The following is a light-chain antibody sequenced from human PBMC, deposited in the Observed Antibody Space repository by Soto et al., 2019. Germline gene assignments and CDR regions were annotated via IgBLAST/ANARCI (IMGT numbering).Light chain of an antibody. V-gene: IGLV2-14*03. CDR2: DVT. Sequence: QSALTQPASVSGSPGRSVTISCTGTSTDVGDFNYVSWYQHLPGRAPKLIIYDVTNRPSGISYRFSDSKSGRTASLTISGLQAEDEADYYCSSYSSSTTHVVFGGGTKVTVL. J-gene: IGLJ2*01. CDR1: STDVGDFNY. CDR3: SSYSSSTTHVV.